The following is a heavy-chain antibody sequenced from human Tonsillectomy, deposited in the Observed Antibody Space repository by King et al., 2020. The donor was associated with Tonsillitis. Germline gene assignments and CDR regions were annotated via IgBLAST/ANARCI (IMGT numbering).Heavy chain of an antibody. D-gene: IGHD6-19*01. Sequence: VQLVESGGGLVQPGGSLRLSCAASGFTFSSYAMGWVRQAPGKGLEGVATISGSSYSTYYPDSVKGRLTISRDNSNQTLYLQMHSLRPEDTALYYCAKLPHSSGWSSPFDYWGQGTLVTVSS. CDR2: ISGSSYST. V-gene: IGHV3-23*04. J-gene: IGHJ4*02. CDR1: GFTFSSYA. CDR3: AKLPHSSGWSSPFDY.